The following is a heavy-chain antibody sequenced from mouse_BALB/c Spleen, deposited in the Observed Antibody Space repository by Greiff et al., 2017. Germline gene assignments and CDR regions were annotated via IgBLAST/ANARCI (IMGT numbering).Heavy chain of an antibody. D-gene: IGHD6-1*01. J-gene: IGHJ4*01. Sequence: LQLQRSGAELARPGASLQMSCKAPGYPFTSYTIHWVKHRPGQGLEWIGYINPSSGYTNYNQKFKDKATLTADKSSSTAYMKLSSLTSEDSAVYYCARSSHYAMDYWGQGTSVTVSS. CDR3: ARSSHYAMDY. CDR1: GYPFTSYT. CDR2: INPSSGYT. V-gene: IGHV1-4*01.